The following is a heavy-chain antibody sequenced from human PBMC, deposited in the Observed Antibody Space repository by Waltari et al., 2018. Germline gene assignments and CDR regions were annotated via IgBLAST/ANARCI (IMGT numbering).Heavy chain of an antibody. V-gene: IGHV1-3*01. D-gene: IGHD3-3*01. Sequence: QVQLVQSGAEVKKPGASVKVSCKASGYTFTRYAMHWVRQAPGHRLEWMGWINAGNGNTKYSQKFQGRVTITRDTSASTAYMELSSLRSEDTAVYYCARGRGEYYDFWSGYYDAFDIWGQGTMVTVSS. CDR3: ARGRGEYYDFWSGYYDAFDI. CDR2: INAGNGNT. J-gene: IGHJ3*02. CDR1: GYTFTRYA.